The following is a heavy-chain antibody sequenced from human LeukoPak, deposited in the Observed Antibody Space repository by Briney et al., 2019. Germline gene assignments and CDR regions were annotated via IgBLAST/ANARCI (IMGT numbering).Heavy chain of an antibody. CDR3: TKNKQWLLDF. CDR1: GFTFRGYW. D-gene: IGHD6-19*01. V-gene: IGHV3-7*05. CDR2: IKHDGTEK. Sequence: PGGSLRLSCAASGFTFRGYWMNWARQAPGKGLEWVANIKHDGTEKFYVDSVKGRFTISRDNSKNTLHLQMNSLRAEDTAVYYCTKNKQWLLDFWGQGTLVTVSS. J-gene: IGHJ4*02.